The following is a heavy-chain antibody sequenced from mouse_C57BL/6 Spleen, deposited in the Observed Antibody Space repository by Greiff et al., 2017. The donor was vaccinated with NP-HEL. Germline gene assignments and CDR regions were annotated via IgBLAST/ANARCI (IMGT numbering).Heavy chain of an antibody. CDR1: GFTFSDYG. V-gene: IGHV5-17*01. J-gene: IGHJ4*01. Sequence: EVMLVESGGGLVKPGGSLKLSCAASGFTFSDYGMHWVRQAPEKGLEWVAYISSGSSTIYYADTVKGRFTISRDNAKNTLFLQMTSLRSEDTAMYYCARLRGYDMDYWGQGTSVTVSS. CDR3: ARLRGYDMDY. CDR2: ISSGSSTI.